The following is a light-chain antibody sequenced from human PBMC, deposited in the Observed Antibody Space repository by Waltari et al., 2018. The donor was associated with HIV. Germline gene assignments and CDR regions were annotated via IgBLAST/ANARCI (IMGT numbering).Light chain of an antibody. Sequence: SYVLTQPTSVSVAPGQTARITCGGNNLGRTRVHWNQQKPGQAPVLVVYDDNDRPSRFPERFFGSNAGNTAALTITRVEAGDEADYCCQVWDSGSDHPDVVFGGGTKLTVL. J-gene: IGLJ2*01. CDR2: DDN. CDR3: QVWDSGSDHPDVV. CDR1: NLGRTR. V-gene: IGLV3-21*02.